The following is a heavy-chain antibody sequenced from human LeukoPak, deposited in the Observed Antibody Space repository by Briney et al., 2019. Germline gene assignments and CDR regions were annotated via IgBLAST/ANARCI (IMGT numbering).Heavy chain of an antibody. V-gene: IGHV4-38-2*01. CDR1: GYSISSGYY. CDR2: IYHSGST. D-gene: IGHD6-19*01. J-gene: IGHJ1*01. CDR3: ASWGQWLPREYFQH. Sequence: SETLSLTCAVSGYSISSGYYWGWIRQPPGKGLQWIGRIYHSGSTYYNPSLKSRVTISVDTSKNQFSLKLSSVTAADTAVYYCASWGQWLPREYFQHWGQGTLVTVSS.